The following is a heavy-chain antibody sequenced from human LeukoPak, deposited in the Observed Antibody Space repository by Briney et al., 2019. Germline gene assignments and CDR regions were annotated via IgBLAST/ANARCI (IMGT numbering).Heavy chain of an antibody. CDR3: VRDAAAGTNWFDP. V-gene: IGHV1-2*02. Sequence: ASVKVSCKASGYTFTGYYMHWVRQAPGQGLEWMGWINPNSGGTNYAQKFQGRVTMTRDTSISTAYMELSRLRSDDTAVYYCVRDAAAGTNWFDPWGQGTLVTVSS. CDR2: INPNSGGT. D-gene: IGHD6-13*01. CDR1: GYTFTGYY. J-gene: IGHJ5*02.